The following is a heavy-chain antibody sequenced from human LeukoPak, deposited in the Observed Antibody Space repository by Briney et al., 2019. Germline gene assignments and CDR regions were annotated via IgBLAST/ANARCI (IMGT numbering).Heavy chain of an antibody. Sequence: KTSETLSLTCTVSGGSISSYYWSWIRQPPGKGLEWIGYIYYSGSTNYNPSLKSRVTISVDTSKNQFSLKLSSVTAADTAVYYCARGYCSGGSCYRVWGQGTLVTVSS. D-gene: IGHD2-15*01. J-gene: IGHJ4*02. CDR1: GGSISSYY. CDR2: IYYSGST. V-gene: IGHV4-59*01. CDR3: ARGYCSGGSCYRV.